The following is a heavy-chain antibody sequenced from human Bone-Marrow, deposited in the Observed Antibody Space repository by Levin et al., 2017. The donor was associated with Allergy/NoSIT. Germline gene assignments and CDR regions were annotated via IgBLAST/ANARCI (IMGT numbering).Heavy chain of an antibody. J-gene: IGHJ6*02. D-gene: IGHD1-1*01. Sequence: SCAASGFTFTKYCMNWVRQAPGKGLEWVSSISSSSSFIYYSDSVKGRFTISRDNARNSLYLQMNSLRSEDTAVYYCARDPGGLERPNPYSYYGMDVWGQGTTVTVSS. CDR3: ARDPGGLERPNPYSYYGMDV. CDR2: ISSSSSFI. V-gene: IGHV3-21*06. CDR1: GFTFTKYC.